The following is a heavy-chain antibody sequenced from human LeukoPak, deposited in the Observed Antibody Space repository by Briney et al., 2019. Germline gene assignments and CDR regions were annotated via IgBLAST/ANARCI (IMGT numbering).Heavy chain of an antibody. CDR1: GFTFSNYG. Sequence: GRSLRLSCVASGFTFSNYGMHWVRQAPGKGLEWVAVISYDGSNKYYADSVKGRFTISRDNSKNTLYLQMNSLRAEDTAVYYCARDRPYDSSGYLEGYWGQGTLVTVSS. V-gene: IGHV3-30*03. CDR3: ARDRPYDSSGYLEGY. J-gene: IGHJ4*01. D-gene: IGHD3-22*01. CDR2: ISYDGSNK.